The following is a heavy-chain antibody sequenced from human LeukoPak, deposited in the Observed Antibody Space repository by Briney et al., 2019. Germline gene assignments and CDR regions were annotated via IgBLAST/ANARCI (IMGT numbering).Heavy chain of an antibody. CDR3: ARSPHILTGENFDF. Sequence: ASVKVSCKASGYTFTDDYIHWVRQAPGQGREWMGWINVNSGGTNYAQKFYARVTMTRDTSISTAYMELSRLRSDDTAVFYCARSPHILTGENFDFWGQGTLVTVSS. V-gene: IGHV1-2*02. D-gene: IGHD3-9*01. J-gene: IGHJ4*02. CDR1: GYTFTDDY. CDR2: INVNSGGT.